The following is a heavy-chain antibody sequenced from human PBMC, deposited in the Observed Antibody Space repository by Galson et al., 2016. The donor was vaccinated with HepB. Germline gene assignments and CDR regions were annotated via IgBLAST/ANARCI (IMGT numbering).Heavy chain of an antibody. CDR2: TSHSGST. V-gene: IGHV4-34*01. Sequence: SETLSLTCGVYGGSFSGSYWSWIRQPPGKGLEWIGETSHSGSTYYSPSPKRRVTISVDTSKNQFSLRLTSVTAADTAVYYCARSPKGRGIASRPATRSYYFDYWGQGTLVTVSS. D-gene: IGHD6-6*01. J-gene: IGHJ4*02. CDR3: ARSPKGRGIASRPATRSYYFDY. CDR1: GGSFSGSY.